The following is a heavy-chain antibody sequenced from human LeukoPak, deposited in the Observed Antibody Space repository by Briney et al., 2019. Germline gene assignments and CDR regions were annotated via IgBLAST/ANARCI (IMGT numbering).Heavy chain of an antibody. V-gene: IGHV3-21*01. J-gene: IGHJ4*02. Sequence: PGGSLRLSCAASGFTFSSYSMNWVRQAPGKGLEWVSSISSSSSYIYYADSVKGRFTISRDNAKNSLYLHMHSLRDEDTAVYYCARDRSISAAGYFDYWGQGTLVTVSS. D-gene: IGHD6-13*01. CDR1: GFTFSSYS. CDR2: ISSSSSYI. CDR3: ARDRSISAAGYFDY.